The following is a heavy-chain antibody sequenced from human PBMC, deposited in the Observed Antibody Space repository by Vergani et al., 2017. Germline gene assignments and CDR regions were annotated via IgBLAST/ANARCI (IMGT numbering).Heavy chain of an antibody. D-gene: IGHD2-8*01. V-gene: IGHV4-59*01. CDR1: GGSISNYY. CDR3: ARLNGYCTNGVCYPLFDS. CDR2: IYYSVTT. J-gene: IGHJ4*02. Sequence: QVQLQESGPGLVKPSETLSLTCTVSGGSISNYYWSWIRQPPGKGQEWIGYIYYSVTTDYNPSLNSRVTISVDTSKNQFSLKLSSVTAADTAVYYCARLNGYCTNGVCYPLFDSWGQGTLITVSS.